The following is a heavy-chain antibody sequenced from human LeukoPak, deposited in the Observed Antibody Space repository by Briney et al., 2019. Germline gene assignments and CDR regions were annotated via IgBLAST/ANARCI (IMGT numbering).Heavy chain of an antibody. CDR2: MNPNSGHT. D-gene: IGHD5-18*01. J-gene: IGHJ1*01. CDR1: GSTFTIYD. Sequence: ASVTVSCTASGSTFTIYDINRVRQATGQGLEGMGWMNPNSGHTGYAQKFQGRVTMTRNTSVSTAYMELSSLTSEDTAVYYCTRNTAGARYFQRWGQGTLVAVSS. CDR3: TRNTAGARYFQR. V-gene: IGHV1-8*01.